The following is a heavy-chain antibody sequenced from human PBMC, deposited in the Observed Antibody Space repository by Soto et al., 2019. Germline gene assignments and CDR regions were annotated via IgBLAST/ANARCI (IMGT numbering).Heavy chain of an antibody. CDR3: AKGTFWHWFDP. CDR2: ISGSGGST. D-gene: IGHD3-16*01. V-gene: IGHV3-23*01. CDR1: GFTFSRYS. J-gene: IGHJ5*02. Sequence: GGSLRLSCAASGFTFSRYSISLVRQAPGKGLEWVSAISGSGGSTYYADSVKGRFTISRDNSKNTLYLQMNSLRAEDTAVYYCAKGTFWHWFDPWGQGTLVTVSS.